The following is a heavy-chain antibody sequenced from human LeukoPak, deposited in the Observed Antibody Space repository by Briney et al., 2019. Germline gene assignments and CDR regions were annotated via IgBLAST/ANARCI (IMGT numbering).Heavy chain of an antibody. CDR3: AKGDGSGSYYRNWFDP. CDR2: ISYDGSNK. CDR1: GFTFSSYG. V-gene: IGHV3-30*18. Sequence: GGSLRLSCAASGFTFSSYGMHWVRQAPGKGLEWVAVISYDGSNKYYADSVKGRFTISRDNSKNTLYLQMNSLRAEDTAVYYCAKGDGSGSYYRNWFDPWGQGTLVTVTS. J-gene: IGHJ5*02. D-gene: IGHD3-10*01.